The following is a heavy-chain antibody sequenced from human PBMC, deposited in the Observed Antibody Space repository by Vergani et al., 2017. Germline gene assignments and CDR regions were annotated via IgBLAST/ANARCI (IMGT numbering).Heavy chain of an antibody. CDR3: ARWWELKGGTVGFDP. Sequence: QVQLVQSGAEVKKPGASVKVSCKASGYTFTSYGLSWVRQAPGQGLEWMGWISAYNGNTNYAQKVQGIVTMTTDTSTSTAYMELRSLRSDDTAVYYCARWWELKGGTVGFDPWGQGTLVTVSS. J-gene: IGHJ5*02. V-gene: IGHV1-18*04. CDR1: GYTFTSYG. CDR2: ISAYNGNT. D-gene: IGHD1-26*01.